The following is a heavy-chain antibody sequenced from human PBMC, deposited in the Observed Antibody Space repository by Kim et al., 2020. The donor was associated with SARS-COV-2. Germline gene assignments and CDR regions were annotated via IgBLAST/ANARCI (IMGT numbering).Heavy chain of an antibody. V-gene: IGHV4-34*01. D-gene: IGHD3-9*01. Sequence: SETLSLTCAVYGGSFSGYYWSWIRQPPGKGLEWIGEINHSGSTNYNPSLKSRVTISVDTSKNQFSLKLSSVTAADTAVYYCARGILRYFDWLLFWDQNHPRPSTERRSNAFDIWGQGTMVTVSS. CDR1: GGSFSGYY. CDR2: INHSGST. CDR3: ARGILRYFDWLLFWDQNHPRPSTERRSNAFDI. J-gene: IGHJ3*02.